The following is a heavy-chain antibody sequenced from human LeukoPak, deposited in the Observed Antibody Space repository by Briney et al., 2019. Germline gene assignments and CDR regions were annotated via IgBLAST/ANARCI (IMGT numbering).Heavy chain of an antibody. V-gene: IGHV1-2*02. CDR3: AKVRGIAAAGPYYYYYMDV. Sequence: GASVKVSCKASEDTFTDYYIHWVRQAPGQGLEWMGWIHPHSGDTKYAQKFQGRVTMTRDTSISTAYMELSRLRSDDTAVYYCAKVRGIAAAGPYYYYYMDVWGKGTTVTVSS. CDR2: IHPHSGDT. CDR1: EDTFTDYY. J-gene: IGHJ6*03. D-gene: IGHD6-13*01.